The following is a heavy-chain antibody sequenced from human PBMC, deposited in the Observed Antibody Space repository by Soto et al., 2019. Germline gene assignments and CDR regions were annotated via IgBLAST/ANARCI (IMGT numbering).Heavy chain of an antibody. CDR1: GGSISSYY. D-gene: IGHD3-10*01. CDR2: IYYSGST. Sequence: SETLSLTCTVSGGSISSYYWSWIRQPPGKGLEWIGYIYYSGSTNHNPSLKSRVTISVDTSKNQFSLKLSSVTAADTAVYYCAGEYYYGSGSYYNYWGQGTLVTVSS. V-gene: IGHV4-59*01. CDR3: AGEYYYGSGSYYNY. J-gene: IGHJ4*02.